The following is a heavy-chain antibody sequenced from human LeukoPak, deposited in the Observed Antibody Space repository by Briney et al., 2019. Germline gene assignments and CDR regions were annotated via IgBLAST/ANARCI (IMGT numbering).Heavy chain of an antibody. V-gene: IGHV1-69*11. Sequence: AAVKVSCKGSGGTFRSYATTWVRQAPGQGPEWIGRTIPILGTTKYTQKFQGRLTITTDESTSTAYMELSSLISEDTAVSFCATTDYDFMSGSYYMAVWGKGTTVIVSS. CDR1: GGTFRSYA. J-gene: IGHJ6*03. D-gene: IGHD3-3*01. CDR2: TIPILGTT. CDR3: ATTDYDFMSGSYYMAV.